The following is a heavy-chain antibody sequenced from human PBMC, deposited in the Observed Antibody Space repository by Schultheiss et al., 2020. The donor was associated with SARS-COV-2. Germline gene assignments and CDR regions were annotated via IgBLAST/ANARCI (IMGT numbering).Heavy chain of an antibody. CDR2: LYSGGRT. CDR3: ARVGPGSGYFDL. V-gene: IGHV3-53*05. J-gene: IGHJ2*01. D-gene: IGHD3-10*01. CDR1: GFTVSNDY. Sequence: GESLKISCVASGFTVSNDYMTWVRQAPGKGLEWVSILYSGGRTYYADSVRGRFTISRDNFKNTLYLQMGSLRAEDMAVYYCARVGPGSGYFDLWGRGTLVTVSS.